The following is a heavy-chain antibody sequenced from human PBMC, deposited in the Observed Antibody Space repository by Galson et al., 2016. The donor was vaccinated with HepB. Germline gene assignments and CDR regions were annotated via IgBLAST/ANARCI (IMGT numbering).Heavy chain of an antibody. CDR2: IKQDGSEK. V-gene: IGHV3-7*01. CDR3: ARKLWSGPFQE. J-gene: IGHJ1*01. D-gene: IGHD3-10*02. Sequence: SLRLSCAASGFNFGSQWMSWVRQGPGKGLEWVANIKQDGSEKYYVDSVKGRFTISRDNAKNSLYLQMDSLRAEDTAVYFCARKLWSGPFQEWGQGTLVIVSS. CDR1: GFNFGSQW.